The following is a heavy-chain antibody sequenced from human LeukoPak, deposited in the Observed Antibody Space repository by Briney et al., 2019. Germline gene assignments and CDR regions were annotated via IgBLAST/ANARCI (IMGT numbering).Heavy chain of an antibody. V-gene: IGHV1-18*01. CDR1: GYTFTIYG. J-gene: IGHJ4*02. CDR2: ISAYNGNT. D-gene: IGHD3-22*01. Sequence: ASVKVSFKASGYTFTIYGISWVRQAPGQGLEWRGWISAYNGNTNYAQKLQGRVTMTTDTSTSTAYMELRSLRSDDTAVYYCARGSSYYYDRSGYYFDYWGQGTLVTVSS. CDR3: ARGSSYYYDRSGYYFDY.